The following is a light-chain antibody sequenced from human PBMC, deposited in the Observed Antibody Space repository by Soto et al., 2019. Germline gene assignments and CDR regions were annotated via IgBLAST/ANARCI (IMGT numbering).Light chain of an antibody. CDR1: QSVSSSY. CDR3: KQYGDSTRT. V-gene: IGKV3-20*01. CDR2: GAS. Sequence: EIVLTQSPGTLSLSPGEGATLSCRASQSVSSSYLAWYQQKPGQAPRLLIYGASSRATGIPDRFSGSGSGTDFTLTISRLEPEDFAVYYCKQYGDSTRTFCQGTNVDIK. J-gene: IGKJ1*01.